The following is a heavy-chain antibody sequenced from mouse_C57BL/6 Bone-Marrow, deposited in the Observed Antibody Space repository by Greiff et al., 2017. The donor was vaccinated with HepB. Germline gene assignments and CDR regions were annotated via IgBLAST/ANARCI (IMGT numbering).Heavy chain of an antibody. CDR3: ARDWYFDV. V-gene: IGHV1-18*01. CDR1: GYTFTDYN. Sequence: EVQGVESGPELVKPGASVKIPCKASGYTFTDYNMDWVKQSHGKSLEWIGDINPNNGGTIYNQKFKGKATLTVDKSSSTAYMELRSLTSEDTAVYYCARDWYFDVWGTGTTVTVSS. J-gene: IGHJ1*03. CDR2: INPNNGGT.